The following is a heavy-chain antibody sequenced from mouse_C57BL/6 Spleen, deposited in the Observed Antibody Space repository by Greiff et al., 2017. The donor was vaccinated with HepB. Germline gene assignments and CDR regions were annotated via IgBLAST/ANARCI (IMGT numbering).Heavy chain of an antibody. Sequence: EVKLVESGGGLVKPGGSLKLSCAASGFTFSSYAMSWVRQTPEKRLEWVATISDGGSYTYYPDNVKGRFTISRDNAKNNLYLQMSHLKSEVTAMYYCARDSPVITTVGYYFDYWGQGTTLTVSS. J-gene: IGHJ2*01. CDR1: GFTFSSYA. CDR3: ARDSPVITTVGYYFDY. D-gene: IGHD1-1*01. CDR2: ISDGGSYT. V-gene: IGHV5-4*01.